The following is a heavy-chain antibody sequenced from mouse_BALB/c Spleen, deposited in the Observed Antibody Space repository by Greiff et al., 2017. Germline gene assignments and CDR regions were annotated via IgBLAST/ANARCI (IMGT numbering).Heavy chain of an antibody. Sequence: VQLQESGPGLVQPSQSLSITCTVSGFSLSSYGVHWVRQSPGKGLEWLGVIWSGGSTDYNAAFISRLSISKDNSKSQVFFKMNSLQANDTAIYYCARVWLLRNYAMDYWGQGTSVTVSS. CDR3: ARVWLLRNYAMDY. CDR1: GFSLSSYG. CDR2: IWSGGST. V-gene: IGHV2-2*02. D-gene: IGHD2-3*01. J-gene: IGHJ4*01.